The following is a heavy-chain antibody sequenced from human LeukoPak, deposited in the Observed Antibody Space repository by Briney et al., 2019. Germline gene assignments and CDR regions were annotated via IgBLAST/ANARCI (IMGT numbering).Heavy chain of an antibody. V-gene: IGHV1-2*06. CDR2: INPNSGGT. CDR3: ARDLHSITMVRGVITYFQH. Sequence: ASVKVSCKASGGTFSSYAISWVRQAPGQGLEWMGRINPNSGGTNYAQKFQGRVTTTRDTSISTAYMELSRLRSDDTAVYYCARDLHSITMVRGVITYFQHWGQGTLVTVSS. CDR1: GGTFSSYA. D-gene: IGHD3-10*01. J-gene: IGHJ1*01.